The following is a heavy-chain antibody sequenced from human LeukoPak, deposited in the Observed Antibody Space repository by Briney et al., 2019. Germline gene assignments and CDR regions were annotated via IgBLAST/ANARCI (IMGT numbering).Heavy chain of an antibody. D-gene: IGHD3-3*01. V-gene: IGHV3-23*01. CDR2: ISGSGGST. CDR3: AKVDYRFLEWLDAFDI. CDR1: GFPFSSYW. J-gene: IGHJ3*02. Sequence: GGSLRLSCAASGFPFSSYWMHWVRQAPGKGLEWVSAISGSGGSTYYADSVKGRFTISRDNSKNTLYLQMNSLRAEDTAVYYCAKVDYRFLEWLDAFDIWGQGTMVTVSS.